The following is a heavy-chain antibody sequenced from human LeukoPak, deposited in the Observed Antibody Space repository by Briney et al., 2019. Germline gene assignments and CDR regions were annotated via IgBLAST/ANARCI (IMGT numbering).Heavy chain of an antibody. CDR2: ISYDGSNK. CDR3: AKDRGYYDSSGYFVASYADY. D-gene: IGHD3-22*01. J-gene: IGHJ4*02. Sequence: PGRSLRLSCAASGFTFSSYGMHWVRQAPGKGLEWEAVISYDGSNKYYADSVKGRFTISRDNSKNTLYLQMNSLRAEDTAVYYCAKDRGYYDSSGYFVASYADYWGQGTLVTVSS. V-gene: IGHV3-30*18. CDR1: GFTFSSYG.